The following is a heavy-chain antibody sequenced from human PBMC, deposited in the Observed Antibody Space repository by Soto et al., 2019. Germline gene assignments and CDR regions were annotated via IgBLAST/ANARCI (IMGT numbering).Heavy chain of an antibody. J-gene: IGHJ4*02. V-gene: IGHV1-3*01. Sequence: ASVKVSCKASGYALTSYALHWVRQAPGQRPEWVGWINAGNGNTVYSQKFQGRVTITRDTSASTVYMELSSLRSEDTSVYYCARGGDCGGDCHSFDYWGQGALVTVS. D-gene: IGHD2-21*02. CDR1: GYALTSYA. CDR2: INAGNGNT. CDR3: ARGGDCGGDCHSFDY.